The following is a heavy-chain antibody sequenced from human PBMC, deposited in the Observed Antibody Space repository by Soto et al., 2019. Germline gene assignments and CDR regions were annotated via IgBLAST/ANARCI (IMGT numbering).Heavy chain of an antibody. D-gene: IGHD5-18*01. J-gene: IGHJ4*02. CDR3: ARDPGYSYGYN. Sequence: ASVKVSCKASGYTFTNYDINWVRQATGQGLEWMGWMNANNGNTKYAQKFQGRVTITSDTSASTAYMELSSLRSEDTAVYYCARDPGYSYGYNWGQGTLVTVSS. V-gene: IGHV1-8*01. CDR1: GYTFTNYD. CDR2: MNANNGNT.